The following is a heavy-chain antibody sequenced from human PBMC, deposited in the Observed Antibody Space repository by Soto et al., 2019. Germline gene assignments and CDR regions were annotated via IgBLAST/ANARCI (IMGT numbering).Heavy chain of an antibody. CDR1: GASIRSTDYY. CDR2: VYYTGST. J-gene: IGHJ5*02. CDR3: VRTAREGAVAPHWFDR. V-gene: IGHV4-30-4*01. Sequence: SETLSLTCTVSGASIRSTDYYWSWIRQAPGKGLGWIGYVYYTGSTYYNPSLMSRLTISVDTSKNQFSLKLTSVTAAETAVYYCVRTAREGAVAPHWFDRWGQGTQVTVSS. D-gene: IGHD2-21*02.